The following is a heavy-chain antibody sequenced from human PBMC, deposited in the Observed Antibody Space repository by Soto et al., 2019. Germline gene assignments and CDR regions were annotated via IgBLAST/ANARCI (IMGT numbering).Heavy chain of an antibody. CDR2: MNPNSGNT. CDR1: GYTFTSYD. D-gene: IGHD3-3*01. J-gene: IGHJ5*02. Sequence: GASVKVSCKASGYTFTSYDINWVRQATGQGLEWMGWMNPNSGNTGYAQKFQGRVTMTRNTSISTAYMELSSLRSEDTAVYYCARGAAITIFGVVIHNWFDPWGQEPWSPSPQ. V-gene: IGHV1-8*01. CDR3: ARGAAITIFGVVIHNWFDP.